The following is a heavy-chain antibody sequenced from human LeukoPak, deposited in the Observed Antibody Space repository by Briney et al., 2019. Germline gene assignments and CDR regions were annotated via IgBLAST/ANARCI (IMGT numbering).Heavy chain of an antibody. Sequence: PGGSLRLSWAVYGFTVTKYAMNWVRQAPGKGLEWVSXXXXXXXXXYXADSVKGRFTISRDNAKNSLYLQMNSLRAEDAAVDYCAXXXXXXXSTSCYEADPXYXXGMDVWGQGTTVTVSS. CDR3: AXXXXXXXSTSCYEADPXYXXGMDV. V-gene: IGHV3-21*01. J-gene: IGHJ6*02. CDR1: GFTVTKYA. D-gene: IGHD2-2*01. CDR2: XXXXXXXX.